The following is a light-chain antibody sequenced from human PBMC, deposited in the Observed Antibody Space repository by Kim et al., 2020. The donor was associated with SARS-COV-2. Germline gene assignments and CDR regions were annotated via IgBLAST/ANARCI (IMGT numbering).Light chain of an antibody. V-gene: IGLV2-14*03. CDR1: CSDVGVYNY. J-gene: IGLJ2*01. Sequence: SITTSCPGTCSDVGVYNYFSWYQQHPGKAPKLMIYDVSNRPSGVSNRFSGSKSGNTSSLTISGLQAEDEADFYCSSYTSSTTVVFGGGTQLTVL. CDR3: SSYTSSTTVV. CDR2: DVS.